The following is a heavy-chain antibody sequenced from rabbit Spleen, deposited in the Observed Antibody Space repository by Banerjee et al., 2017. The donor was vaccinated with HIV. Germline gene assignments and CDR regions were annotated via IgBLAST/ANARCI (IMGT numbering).Heavy chain of an antibody. Sequence: QSLEESGGDLVKPGASLTLTCTASGFSFSSRYYMCWVRQAPGKGLEWIGCIGSGTTGNIYYASWAKGRFTISKTSSTTVTLQMTSLTAADTATYFCARDTSSSFSSYGMDLWGQGTLVTVS. CDR2: IGSGTTGNI. CDR1: GFSFSSRYY. J-gene: IGHJ6*01. V-gene: IGHV1S40*01. CDR3: ARDTSSSFSSYGMDL. D-gene: IGHD1-1*01.